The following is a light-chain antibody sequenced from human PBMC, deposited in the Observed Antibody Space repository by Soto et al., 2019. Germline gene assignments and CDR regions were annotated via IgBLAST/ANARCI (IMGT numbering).Light chain of an antibody. CDR1: QSISSSY. CDR2: GAS. CDR3: QQYGNSPFT. Sequence: EMVLTQSPGTLSLSPGERATRSCRASQSISSSYLAWYQQKPGQAPRLLIFGASSRATDIPDRFSGSGSETDFTLTISRLEPEDFAVYYCQQYGNSPFTFGPGTKVDIK. V-gene: IGKV3-20*01. J-gene: IGKJ3*01.